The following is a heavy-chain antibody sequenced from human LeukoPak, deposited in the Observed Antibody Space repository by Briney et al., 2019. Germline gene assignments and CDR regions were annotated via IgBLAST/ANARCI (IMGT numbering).Heavy chain of an antibody. CDR1: GFDFSTYA. CDR3: AKDGQSFNSMWDYLDS. D-gene: IGHD1-26*01. Sequence: GGSLRLSCAASGFDFSTYAMSWVRQAPGKGLEWVSGIGGGDTHYADSVKGRFIISRDNSKSTVELHMSSLRVEDTAVYYCAKDGQSFNSMWDYLDSWGRGTLVTVSS. V-gene: IGHV3-23*01. CDR2: IGGGDT. J-gene: IGHJ4*02.